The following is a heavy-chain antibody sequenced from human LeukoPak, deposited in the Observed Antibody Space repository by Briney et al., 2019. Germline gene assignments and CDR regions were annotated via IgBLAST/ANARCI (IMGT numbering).Heavy chain of an antibody. J-gene: IGHJ4*02. Sequence: GGSLRLSCAASGFTFSSYSMNWVRQAPGKGLEWVSSISSSSSYIYYADSVKGRFTISRDNAKNSLYLQMNSLGAEDTALYYCAREGVGISHYFDYWGQGTLVTVSS. CDR2: ISSSSSYI. CDR3: AREGVGISHYFDY. CDR1: GFTFSSYS. V-gene: IGHV3-21*01. D-gene: IGHD2-21*01.